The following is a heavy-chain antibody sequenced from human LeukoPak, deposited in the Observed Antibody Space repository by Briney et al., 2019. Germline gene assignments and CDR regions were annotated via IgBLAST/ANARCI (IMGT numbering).Heavy chain of an antibody. V-gene: IGHV1-2*02. CDR1: GYSFTGHY. D-gene: IGHD6-13*01. J-gene: IGHJ4*02. CDR3: SRSSAAAGAVGY. CDR2: INPNTGGT. Sequence: ASVKVSCKASGYSFTGHYIHWVRQAPGQGLEWMGCINPNTGGTNYAQKFQGRVTMTSDTSTTTAYMGLSSLSSDDTAVYFCSRSSAAAGAVGYWGQGTLVTVSS.